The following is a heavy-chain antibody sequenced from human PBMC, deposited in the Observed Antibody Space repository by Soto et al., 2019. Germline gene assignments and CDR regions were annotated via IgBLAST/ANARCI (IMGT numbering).Heavy chain of an antibody. Sequence: PGGSLRLSCSASGFTFSSYAMHWVRQAPGKGLEYVSAISSNGGSTYYADSVKGRFTISRDNSKNTLYLQMSSLRAEDTAVYYCVKGRGITGTPGSYGMDVWGQGTTVTVSS. CDR2: ISSNGGST. V-gene: IGHV3-64D*06. D-gene: IGHD1-20*01. J-gene: IGHJ6*02. CDR3: VKGRGITGTPGSYGMDV. CDR1: GFTFSSYA.